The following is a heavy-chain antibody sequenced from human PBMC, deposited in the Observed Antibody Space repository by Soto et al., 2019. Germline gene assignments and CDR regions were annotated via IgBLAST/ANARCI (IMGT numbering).Heavy chain of an antibody. Sequence: GGSLRLSCAASGFTFSDYYMSWIRQAPGKGLEWVSYISSSGSTIYYADSVKGRFTISRDNAKNSLYLQMNSLRAEDTAVYYCASLAKDIVVVVAAEKVYYYYYMDVWGKGTTVTVSS. V-gene: IGHV3-11*01. CDR2: ISSSGSTI. J-gene: IGHJ6*03. CDR3: ASLAKDIVVVVAAEKVYYYYYMDV. D-gene: IGHD2-15*01. CDR1: GFTFSDYY.